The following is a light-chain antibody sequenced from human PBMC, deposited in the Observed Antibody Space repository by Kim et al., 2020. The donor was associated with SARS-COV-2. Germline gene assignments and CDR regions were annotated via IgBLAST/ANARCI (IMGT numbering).Light chain of an antibody. Sequence: GGTGTLTCGLSSGSVSTSSYPSWYQQTPGQAPRTLIYSTNTRSSGVPDRFSGSILGNKAALTITGAQADDESDYYCVLYMGSGISVFGGGTQLTVL. CDR2: STN. J-gene: IGLJ3*02. CDR1: SGSVSTSSY. V-gene: IGLV8-61*01. CDR3: VLYMGSGISV.